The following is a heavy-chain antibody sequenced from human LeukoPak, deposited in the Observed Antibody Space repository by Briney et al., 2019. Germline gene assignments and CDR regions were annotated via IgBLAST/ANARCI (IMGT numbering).Heavy chain of an antibody. J-gene: IGHJ4*02. D-gene: IGHD1-26*01. CDR2: IYPSDSET. Sequence: GESLKISCKGSGYSFTSYWIAWVRQMPGRGLEWTGIIYPSDSETTYSPSFQGQVTISADKSISTAYLQWSSLTASDTAMYYCARSVGATPLDYWGQGTPVTVSS. V-gene: IGHV5-51*01. CDR1: GYSFTSYW. CDR3: ARSVGATPLDY.